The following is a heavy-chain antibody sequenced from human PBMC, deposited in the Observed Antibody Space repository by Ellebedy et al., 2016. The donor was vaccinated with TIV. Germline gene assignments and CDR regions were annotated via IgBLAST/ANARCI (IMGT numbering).Heavy chain of an antibody. V-gene: IGHV2-5*02. CDR2: VYWDDDK. CDR3: AHRYLPAIVGATWFDFQH. D-gene: IGHD1-26*01. J-gene: IGHJ1*01. CDR1: GFSLSTSGVG. Sequence: SGPTLVKPTQTLTLTCTFSGFSLSTSGVGVGWIRQPPGKALEWLPLVYWDDDKRNSPSLKSRLTITKDTSKNQVVLTVTKMDPEGTATYYCAHRYLPAIVGATWFDFQHWGQGTLVTVSS.